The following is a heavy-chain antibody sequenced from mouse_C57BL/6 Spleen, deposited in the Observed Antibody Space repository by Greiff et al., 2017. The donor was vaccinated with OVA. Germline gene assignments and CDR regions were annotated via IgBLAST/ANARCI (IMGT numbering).Heavy chain of an antibody. V-gene: IGHV5-16*01. J-gene: IGHJ1*03. CDR1: GFTFSDYY. CDR3: ARERGSNWGDWYFDV. D-gene: IGHD4-1*01. CDR2: INYDGSST. Sequence: EVKVVESEGGLVQPGSSMKLSCTASGFTFSDYYMAWVRQVPEKGLEWVANINYDGSSTYYLDSLKSRFIISRDNAKNILYLQMSSLKSEDTATYYCARERGSNWGDWYFDVWGTGTTVTVSS.